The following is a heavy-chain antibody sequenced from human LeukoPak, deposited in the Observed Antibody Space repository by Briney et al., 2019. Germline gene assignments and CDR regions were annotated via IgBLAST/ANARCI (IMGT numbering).Heavy chain of an antibody. Sequence: GGSLRLSCAASGFIVITNDITWVRQAPGKGLEWVSVLYSDGNTKYADSVQGRFTISRDNSKNTLYLEMNSLSPDDTAVYYCARGVEPLAANTLAYWGQGTLVTVSS. CDR1: GFIVITND. D-gene: IGHD1-14*01. CDR3: ARGVEPLAANTLAY. J-gene: IGHJ4*02. CDR2: LYSDGNT. V-gene: IGHV3-53*01.